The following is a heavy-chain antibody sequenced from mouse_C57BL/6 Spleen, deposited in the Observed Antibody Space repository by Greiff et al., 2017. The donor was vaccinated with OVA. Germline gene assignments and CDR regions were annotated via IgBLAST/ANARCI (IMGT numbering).Heavy chain of an antibody. V-gene: IGHV1-7*01. Sequence: VQLQQSGAELAKPGASVKLSCKASGYTFTSYWMHWVKQRPGQGLEWIGYINPSSGYTKYNQKFKDKATLTADKSSSTASMQLGSLTSEDSAVYDSASGDCYGSSEAEFAYWGQGTLVTVS. CDR3: ASGDCYGSSEAEFAY. D-gene: IGHD1-1*01. J-gene: IGHJ3*01. CDR2: INPSSGYT. CDR1: GYTFTSYW.